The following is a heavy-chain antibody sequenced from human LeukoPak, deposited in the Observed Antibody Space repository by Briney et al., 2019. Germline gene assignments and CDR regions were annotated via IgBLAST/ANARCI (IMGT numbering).Heavy chain of an antibody. D-gene: IGHD2-21*01. J-gene: IGHJ6*02. CDR1: GFTFSNDA. V-gene: IGHV3-23*01. CDR2: ISARGGTT. Sequence: PGGSLRLSCAASGFTFSNDAMSWVRQAPGEGLEWVSGISARGGTTYFADSVRGRFTISRDNSKNTLYLQMNTLTAGDTALYYCAKDRGKGSISLSEMDVWGQGTTVIVS. CDR3: AKDRGKGSISLSEMDV.